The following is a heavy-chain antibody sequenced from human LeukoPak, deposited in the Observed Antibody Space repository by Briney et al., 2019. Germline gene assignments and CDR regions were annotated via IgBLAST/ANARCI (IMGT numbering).Heavy chain of an antibody. CDR1: GYTFTNYY. V-gene: IGHV1-46*01. D-gene: IGHD6-13*01. CDR2: INPSSGST. CDR3: AREYSNSQFDY. Sequence: ASVKVSCKASGYTFTNYYTHWVRQAPGQGLEWMAIINPSSGSTSYAQKFQGRVTMTRDTSTSTVYMELSSLRSEDTAMYYCAREYSNSQFDYWGQGTLVTVSS. J-gene: IGHJ4*02.